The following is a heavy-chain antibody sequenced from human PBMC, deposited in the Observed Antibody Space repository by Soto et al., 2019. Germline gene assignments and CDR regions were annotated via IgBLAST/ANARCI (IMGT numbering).Heavy chain of an antibody. V-gene: IGHV3-33*08. J-gene: IGHJ6*02. D-gene: IGHD3-16*01. CDR3: VRVLRQGRGYQYYGMDV. CDR2: IWSDGSNK. Sequence: TGGSLRLSCVASGFTFSSYGFSWVRQRPGKGLEWVAFIWSDGSNKYYADSVKGRFTISRDNSKNTLYLQMNSLRAEDTAVYYCVRVLRQGRGYQYYGMDVWGQGTTVTVSS. CDR1: GFTFSSYG.